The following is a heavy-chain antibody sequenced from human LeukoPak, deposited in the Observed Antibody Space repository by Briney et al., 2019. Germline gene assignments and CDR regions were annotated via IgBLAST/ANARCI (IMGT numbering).Heavy chain of an antibody. CDR2: IYYSGST. Sequence: PSETLSLTCTVSGGSISSYYRSWIRQPPGKGLEWIGYIYYSGSTNYNPSLKSRVTISVDTSKNQFSLKLSSVTAADTAVYYCARAIDYGDYWVPYYFDYWGQGTLVTVSS. D-gene: IGHD4-17*01. CDR3: ARAIDYGDYWVPYYFDY. V-gene: IGHV4-59*01. CDR1: GGSISSYY. J-gene: IGHJ4*02.